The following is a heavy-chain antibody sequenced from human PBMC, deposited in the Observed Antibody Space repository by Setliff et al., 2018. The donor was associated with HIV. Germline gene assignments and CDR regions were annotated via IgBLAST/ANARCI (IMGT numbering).Heavy chain of an antibody. CDR2: ISFDGTGE. CDR1: GFRFSEPV. D-gene: IGHD6-19*01. J-gene: IGHJ4*02. CDR3: AREEGSSGRAGYFDY. Sequence: GGSLRLSCAGSGFRFSEPVMHWVRQAPGKGLEWVAVISFDGTGETYADSLEGRISISRDNSKNTLYLQMNSLRVEDTAVYYCAREEGSSGRAGYFDYWGQGTLVTVSS. V-gene: IGHV3-30*04.